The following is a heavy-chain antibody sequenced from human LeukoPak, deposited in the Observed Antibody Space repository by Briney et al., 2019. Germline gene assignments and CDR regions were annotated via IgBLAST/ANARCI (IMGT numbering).Heavy chain of an antibody. CDR2: IWYDGSNK. V-gene: IGHV3-33*06. J-gene: IGHJ4*02. CDR3: AKAGDGYSNDFDY. CDR1: GFTFSSYG. D-gene: IGHD5-24*01. Sequence: GGSLRLSCAASGFTFSSYGMHWVRQAPGKGLEWVAVIWYDGSNKYYADSVKGRFTISRDNSKNTLYLQMNSLRAEDTAVYYCAKAGDGYSNDFDYWGQGTLVTVSS.